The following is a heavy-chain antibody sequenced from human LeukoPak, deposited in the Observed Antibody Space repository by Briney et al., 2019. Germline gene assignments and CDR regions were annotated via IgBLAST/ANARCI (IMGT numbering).Heavy chain of an antibody. D-gene: IGHD3-3*01. Sequence: SVKVSCKASGGTFSSYAISWVRQAPGQGLEWMGGIIPIFGTANYAQKFQGRVTITRNTSISTAYMELSSLRSEDTAVYYCARWSSSGYLDYWGQGTLVTVSS. CDR3: ARWSSSGYLDY. CDR1: GGTFSSYA. V-gene: IGHV1-69*05. J-gene: IGHJ4*02. CDR2: IIPIFGTA.